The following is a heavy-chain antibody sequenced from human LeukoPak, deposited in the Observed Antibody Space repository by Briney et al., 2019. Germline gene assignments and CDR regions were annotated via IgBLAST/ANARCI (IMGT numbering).Heavy chain of an antibody. CDR2: ITHSGST. CDR3: AREGDIVVVPAATDGWFDP. J-gene: IGHJ5*02. Sequence: SETLSLTCAVYGGSFGGYYWSWIRQPPGKGLEWIGEITHSGSTNYNPSLKSRVTISVDTSKNQFSLKLSSVTAADTAVYYCAREGDIVVVPAATDGWFDPWGQGTLVTVSS. V-gene: IGHV4-34*01. D-gene: IGHD2-2*01. CDR1: GGSFGGYY.